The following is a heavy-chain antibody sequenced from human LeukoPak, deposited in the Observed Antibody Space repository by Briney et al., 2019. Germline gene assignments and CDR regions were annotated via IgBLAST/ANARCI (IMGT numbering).Heavy chain of an antibody. Sequence: GGSLRLSCAASGFTFRSNWMHWVRQAPGKGLVWVSRINSDGSSTSYADSVKGRSTISRDNAKNTLFLQMNSLRAEDTAVYYCGSGYGDYIDYWGQGTLVTVSS. CDR2: INSDGSST. V-gene: IGHV3-74*01. D-gene: IGHD4-17*01. J-gene: IGHJ4*02. CDR3: GSGYGDYIDY. CDR1: GFTFRSNW.